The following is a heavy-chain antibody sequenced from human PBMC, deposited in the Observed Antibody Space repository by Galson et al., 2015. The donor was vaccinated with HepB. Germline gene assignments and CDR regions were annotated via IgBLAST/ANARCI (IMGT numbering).Heavy chain of an antibody. CDR3: AVIPGELSLFTAFDI. J-gene: IGHJ3*02. D-gene: IGHD3-16*02. CDR2: VDPEDGET. CDR1: GYTFTDYY. V-gene: IGHV1-69-2*01. Sequence: VKVSCKVSGYTFTDYYMHWVQQAPGKGLEWMGLVDPEDGETIYAEKFQGRVTITADTSTDTAYMELSSLRSEDTAVYYCAVIPGELSLFTAFDIWGQGTMVTVSS.